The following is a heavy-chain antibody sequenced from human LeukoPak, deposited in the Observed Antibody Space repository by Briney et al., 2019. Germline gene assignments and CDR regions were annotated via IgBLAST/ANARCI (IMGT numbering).Heavy chain of an antibody. CDR2: IYYSGST. D-gene: IGHD3-22*01. CDR1: GGSISSSSYY. Sequence: SETLCLTCTVSGGSISSSSYYWGWLRQPPGKGREWLGNIYYSGSTNYSPSCKSRVTMSVDTSKDQFSLKLSSVTAAGTAVYYCARLDYYDSSGFYCGFDYWGQGTLVTVSS. V-gene: IGHV4-39*01. J-gene: IGHJ4*02. CDR3: ARLDYYDSSGFYCGFDY.